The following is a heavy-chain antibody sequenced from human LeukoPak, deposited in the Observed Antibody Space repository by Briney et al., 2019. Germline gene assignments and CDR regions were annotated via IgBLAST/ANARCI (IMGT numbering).Heavy chain of an antibody. CDR1: GYTFTGYY. CDR2: INPNSGGT. Sequence: AAVKVSCKASGYTFTGYYMHWVRQAPGQGLEWVGRINPNSGGTNYAQKFQGRVTMTRDTSISTAYMELSRLSSDDTAVYYCARVTGTGDPWDFDYWGRGTLVNVSS. CDR3: ARVTGTGDPWDFDY. V-gene: IGHV1-2*06. D-gene: IGHD7-27*01. J-gene: IGHJ4*02.